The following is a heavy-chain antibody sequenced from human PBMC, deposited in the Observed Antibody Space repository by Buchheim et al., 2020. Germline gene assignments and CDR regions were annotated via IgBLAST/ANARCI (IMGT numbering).Heavy chain of an antibody. CDR3: ARDSITGTIPNWFDP. Sequence: EVQLVESGGGLVQPGGSLRLSCAASGFTFSSYWMSWVRQAPGKGLEWVANIKQDGSEKYYVDSVKGRFTISRDNATNSLYLQMNSLRAEDTAVYYCARDSITGTIPNWFDPWGQGIL. CDR1: GFTFSSYW. V-gene: IGHV3-7*01. J-gene: IGHJ5*02. D-gene: IGHD1-20*01. CDR2: IKQDGSEK.